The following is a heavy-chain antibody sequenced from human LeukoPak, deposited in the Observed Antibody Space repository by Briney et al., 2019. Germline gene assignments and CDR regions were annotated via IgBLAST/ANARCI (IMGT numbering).Heavy chain of an antibody. CDR1: GGSISSYY. D-gene: IGHD4-17*01. J-gene: IGHJ4*02. Sequence: PSETLSLTCTVSGGSISSYYWSWIRQPPGKGLEWIGYIYYSGSTNYNPSLKSRVTISVDTSKNQFSLKLSSVTAADTAVYYCARGHTVTNFDYWGQGTLVTVSS. V-gene: IGHV4-59*01. CDR2: IYYSGST. CDR3: ARGHTVTNFDY.